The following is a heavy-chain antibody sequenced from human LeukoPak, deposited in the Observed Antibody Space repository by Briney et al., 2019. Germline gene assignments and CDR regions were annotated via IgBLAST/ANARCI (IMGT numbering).Heavy chain of an antibody. Sequence: SETLSLTCTVSGYSIRSGHYWGWIRQPPGKGLEWIGNIFHSENTYYNPSLKSRVTISVDRSKNQFSLKLSSVTAADTAVYYCARGGGPHEYFQHWGQGTLVTVSS. J-gene: IGHJ1*01. CDR1: GYSIRSGHY. CDR3: ARGGGPHEYFQH. D-gene: IGHD3-16*01. V-gene: IGHV4-38-2*02. CDR2: IFHSENT.